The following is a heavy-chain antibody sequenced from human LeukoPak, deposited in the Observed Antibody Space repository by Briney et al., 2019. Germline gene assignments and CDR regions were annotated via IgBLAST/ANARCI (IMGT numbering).Heavy chain of an antibody. J-gene: IGHJ4*02. CDR2: IDSSSSTI. CDR3: ARDRGSTELDY. V-gene: IGHV3-48*01. D-gene: IGHD6-13*01. CDR1: GFSFSSYN. Sequence: GGSLRLSCAAAGFSFSSYNMNWVRQAPGKGLEWVSYIDSSSSTIYYADSVQGRFTISRDTAKNSLFLQMNSLRAEDTAVYYCARDRGSTELDYWGQGTLVTVSS.